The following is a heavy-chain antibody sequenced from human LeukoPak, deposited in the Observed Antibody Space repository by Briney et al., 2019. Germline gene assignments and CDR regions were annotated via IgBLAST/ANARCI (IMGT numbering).Heavy chain of an antibody. CDR1: GYTFTGYY. D-gene: IGHD3-10*01. J-gene: IGHJ3*02. CDR2: INPNSGGT. CDR3: SRPRGSLWFGELSGGGGAFDI. V-gene: IGHV1-2*02. Sequence: ASVKVSCKASGYTFTGYYMHWVRQAPGQGLEWMGWINPNSGGTNYAQKFQGRVTMTRDTSISTAYMELSRLRSDDTAVYYCSRPRGSLWFGELSGGGGAFDIWGQGTMVTVSS.